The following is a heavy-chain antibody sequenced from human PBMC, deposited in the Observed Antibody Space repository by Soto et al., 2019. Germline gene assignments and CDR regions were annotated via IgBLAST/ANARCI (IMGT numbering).Heavy chain of an antibody. Sequence: ASVKVSCKASGYTFSSYAMHWVRQAPGQRLEWMGWINAGYGNTKSSQKFQDRVTISRDTSASTAYMELTSLRSEDTAVYYCVRDTGDGTFDFWGQGTLVTVSS. J-gene: IGHJ4*02. CDR3: VRDTGDGTFDF. V-gene: IGHV1-3*01. CDR2: INAGYGNT. D-gene: IGHD7-27*01. CDR1: GYTFSSYA.